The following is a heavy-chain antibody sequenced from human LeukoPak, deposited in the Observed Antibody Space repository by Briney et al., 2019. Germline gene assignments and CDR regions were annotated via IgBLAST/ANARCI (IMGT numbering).Heavy chain of an antibody. CDR1: GGSIRSGFY. CDR3: ARVDIVIVPSSKFDY. J-gene: IGHJ4*02. D-gene: IGHD2-2*03. Sequence: SETLSLTCTVSGGSIRSGFYWGWIRQPPGKGLEWIGSIYYSGNTYYNPSLKSRVTISIDTSKDQFSLKLSSVTAADTAVYYCARVDIVIVPSSKFDYWGQGTLVTVSS. V-gene: IGHV4-39*07. CDR2: IYYSGNT.